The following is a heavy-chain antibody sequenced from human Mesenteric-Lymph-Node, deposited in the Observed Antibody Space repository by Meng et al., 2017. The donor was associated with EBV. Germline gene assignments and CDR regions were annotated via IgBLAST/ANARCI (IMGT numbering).Heavy chain of an antibody. D-gene: IGHD5-12*01. CDR2: ISGYNGNA. J-gene: IGHJ4*02. CDR1: GYTFTTYG. CDR3: ARGYTGYAFLDY. Sequence: QVQLVRFGVEVKKPGAPMKVPWKGSGYTFTTYGITWVRQAPGQGLEWMGWISGYNGNANYAQKLQGRVTMTTDTSTSTVHMELRSLRSDDTAVYYCARGYTGYAFLDYWGQGILVTVSS. V-gene: IGHV1-18*01.